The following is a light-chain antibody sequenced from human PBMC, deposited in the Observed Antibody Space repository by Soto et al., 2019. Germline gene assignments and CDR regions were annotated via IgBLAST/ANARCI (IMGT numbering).Light chain of an antibody. CDR1: SSDVGSYNL. CDR2: EGT. V-gene: IGLV2-23*01. CDR3: FSYAGSTTSDV. J-gene: IGLJ1*01. Sequence: QSALTQPASVSGSPGQSITISCTVTSSDVGSYNLVSWYQQHPGKAPKLLIYEGTKRPSGVSNRFSGSQSGNTASLTISGLQAEDEADYYCFSYAGSTTSDVFKTGTKLTVL.